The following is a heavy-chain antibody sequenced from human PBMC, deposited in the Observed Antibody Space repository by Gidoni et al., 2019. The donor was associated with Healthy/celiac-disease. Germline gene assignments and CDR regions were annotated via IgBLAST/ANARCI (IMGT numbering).Heavy chain of an antibody. J-gene: IGHJ6*02. CDR2: MNPNSGNT. CDR1: GYTFTSYD. Sequence: QVQLVQSGAEVKKPGASVKVSCKASGYTFTSYDINWVRQATGQGLEWMGWMNPNSGNTGYAQKFQGRVTMTRNTSISTAYMELSSLRSEDTAVYYCARVGYYYGSGSYYNTAYGMDVWGQGTTVTVSS. D-gene: IGHD3-10*01. CDR3: ARVGYYYGSGSYYNTAYGMDV. V-gene: IGHV1-8*01.